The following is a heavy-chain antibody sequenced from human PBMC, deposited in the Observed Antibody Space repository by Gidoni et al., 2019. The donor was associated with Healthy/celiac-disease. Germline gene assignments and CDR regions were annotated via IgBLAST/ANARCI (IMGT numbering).Heavy chain of an antibody. D-gene: IGHD2-2*01. CDR2: IYSGGST. CDR3: ARERVVPAAIRIHYYGMDV. CDR1: GFTVSSNS. J-gene: IGHJ6*02. Sequence: EVQLVESGRGLVQPGGSLRLSCAASGFTVSSNSMSWVRQAPGKGLEWVSVIYSGGSTYYADSVKGRFTISRDNSKNTLYLQMNSLRAEDTAVYYCARERVVPAAIRIHYYGMDVWGQGTTVTVSS. V-gene: IGHV3-66*01.